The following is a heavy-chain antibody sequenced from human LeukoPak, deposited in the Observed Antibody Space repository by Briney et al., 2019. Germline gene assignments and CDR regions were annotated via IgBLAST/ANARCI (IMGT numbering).Heavy chain of an antibody. J-gene: IGHJ4*02. V-gene: IGHV3-33*08. D-gene: IGHD3-3*01. CDR3: ARDYDFWSGYPAGY. CDR2: IWNDGSKK. Sequence: GGSLRLSCAASGFSFSTFGMHWARRAPGKGLEWVAVIWNDGSKKFYAESVKGRFTISRDNSQNTLYLQVNRLRADDTAVYYCARDYDFWSGYPAGYWGQGTLVTVSS. CDR1: GFSFSTFG.